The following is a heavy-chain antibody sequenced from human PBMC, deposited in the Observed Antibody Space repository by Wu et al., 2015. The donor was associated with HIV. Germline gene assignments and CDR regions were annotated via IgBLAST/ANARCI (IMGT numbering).Heavy chain of an antibody. CDR2: INPHSADT. J-gene: IGHJ4*02. Sequence: QVQLVQSGAEVKKPGASVKVSCEASGYTFGAFYIHWVRQAPGQGLEWMGWINPHSADTIYAQKFQGRVTMTRDTSISTAYMELNRLRSDDTAVYFCARAGLVLVRGSLFLGTLDSWGRGTLVTVSS. CDR1: GYTFGAFY. V-gene: IGHV1-2*02. D-gene: IGHD3-10*01. CDR3: ARAGLVLVRGSLFLGTLDS.